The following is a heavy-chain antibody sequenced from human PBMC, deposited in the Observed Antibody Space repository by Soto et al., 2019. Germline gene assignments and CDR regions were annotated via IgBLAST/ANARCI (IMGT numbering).Heavy chain of an antibody. CDR2: INPNSGGT. D-gene: IGHD3-22*01. CDR1: GYTFTGYY. J-gene: IGHJ3*02. V-gene: IGHV1-2*04. CDR3: AREKNTYYYDSSGSDAFDI. Sequence: ASVKVSCKASGYTFTGYYMHWVRQAPGQGLEWMGWINPNSGGTNYAQKFQGWVTMTRDTSISTAYMELSRLRSDDTAVYYCAREKNTYYYDSSGSDAFDIWGQGTMVTVSS.